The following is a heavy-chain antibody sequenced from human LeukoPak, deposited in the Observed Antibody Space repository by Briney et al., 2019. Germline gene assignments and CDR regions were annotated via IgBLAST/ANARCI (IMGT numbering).Heavy chain of an antibody. CDR3: ANTFYVYRNYGWFDP. V-gene: IGHV3-23*01. CDR1: GFTFSNYA. D-gene: IGHD4-11*01. Sequence: GGSRRLSCAASGFTFSNYAMSWVRQAPGKGLEWVSIISGSGDSTYYADSVKGRFTISRDNSKNTLYLQMNSLRADDTAVYYCANTFYVYRNYGWFDPWGQGTLVTVSS. CDR2: ISGSGDST. J-gene: IGHJ5*02.